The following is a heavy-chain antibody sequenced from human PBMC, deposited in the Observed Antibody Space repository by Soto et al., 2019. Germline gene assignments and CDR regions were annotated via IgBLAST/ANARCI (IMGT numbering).Heavy chain of an antibody. CDR1: GVSIHNSHSF. D-gene: IGHD2-21*01. CDR2: VYHNGGA. CDR3: GRVVEGATRHTDPDS. V-gene: IGHV4-39*01. Sequence: PSETLSLTCTASGVSIHNSHSFWAWIRQPPGKGLEFIGSVYHNGGAHYNSSLKSRVTISVDTAHNQVSLRMRSLTAADTAVYYCGRVVEGATRHTDPDSWGQGILVTVSS. J-gene: IGHJ5*01.